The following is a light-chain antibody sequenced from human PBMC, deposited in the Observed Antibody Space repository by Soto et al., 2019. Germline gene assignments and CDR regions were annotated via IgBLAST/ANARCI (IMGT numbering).Light chain of an antibody. CDR2: DAS. Sequence: EIVLTQSPATLSLSPGERATLSCRASQSVSSSLAWYQQKPGQAPRLLIYDASNSATGIPARFSGSGSGTDFTLTISSLEPADFAVYYCQQRSNWPLTFGGGTKVEIK. J-gene: IGKJ4*01. V-gene: IGKV3-11*01. CDR3: QQRSNWPLT. CDR1: QSVSSS.